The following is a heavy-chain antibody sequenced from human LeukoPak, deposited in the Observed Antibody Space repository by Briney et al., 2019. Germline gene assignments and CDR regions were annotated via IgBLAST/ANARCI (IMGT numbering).Heavy chain of an antibody. D-gene: IGHD3-16*01. CDR3: ARVVRPYYYGMDV. V-gene: IGHV4-61*01. CDR1: GGSFSSGSYY. CDR2: IYYSGST. J-gene: IGHJ6*02. Sequence: SETLSLTCTVSGGSFSSGSYYWSWIRQPPGKGLEWIGYIYYSGSTNYNPSLKSRVTISVDTSKNQFSLKLSSVTAADTAVYYCARVVRPYYYGMDVWGQGTTVTVSS.